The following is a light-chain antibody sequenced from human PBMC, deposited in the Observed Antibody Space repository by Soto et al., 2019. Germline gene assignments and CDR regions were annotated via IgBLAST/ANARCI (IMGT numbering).Light chain of an antibody. J-gene: IGLJ3*02. CDR2: NTN. Sequence: QTVVTQEPSFSVSPGRTVTLTCGLSSGSVSTRNYPSWYQQIPGQAPRTLIYNTNTPSSGVPDRFSGSILGNKAALTITGDQAEDESDYYCVLYVGSGTHWGFGGGTKLTVL. CDR3: VLYVGSGTHWG. V-gene: IGLV8-61*01. CDR1: SGSVSTRNY.